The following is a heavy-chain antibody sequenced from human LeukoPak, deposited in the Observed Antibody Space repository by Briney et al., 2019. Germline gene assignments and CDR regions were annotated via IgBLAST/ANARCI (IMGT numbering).Heavy chain of an antibody. V-gene: IGHV1-2*02. J-gene: IGHJ4*02. CDR1: GYTFTGYY. D-gene: IGHD2-2*01. CDR2: INPNSGGT. CDR3: ARDPYCDTTNCYYIDY. Sequence: ASVKVSCKASGYTFTGYYMHWVRQAPGQGLEWMGWINPNSGGTNYAQKFQGRVTMTRDTSISTVYMELSSLTSDDTAVYYCARDPYCDTTNCYYIDYWGQGTLVTVSS.